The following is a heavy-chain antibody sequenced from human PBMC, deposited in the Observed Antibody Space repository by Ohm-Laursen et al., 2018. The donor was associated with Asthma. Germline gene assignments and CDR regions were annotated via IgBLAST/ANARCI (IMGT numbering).Heavy chain of an antibody. J-gene: IGHJ4*02. D-gene: IGHD5-18*01. CDR1: GFTFSSYS. CDR3: ARDGPDSGRGYSYGFYDY. Sequence: SLRLSCTASGFTFSSYSMSWVRQAPGKGLEWVSYISSSSSTIYYADSVKGRFTISRDNAKNSLYLQMNSLRDEDTAVYYCARDGPDSGRGYSYGFYDYWGQGTLVTVSS. CDR2: ISSSSSTI. V-gene: IGHV3-48*02.